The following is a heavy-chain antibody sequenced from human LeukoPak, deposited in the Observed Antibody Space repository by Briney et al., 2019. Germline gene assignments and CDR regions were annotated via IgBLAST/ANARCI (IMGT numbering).Heavy chain of an antibody. V-gene: IGHV4-34*01. CDR1: GGSLSGYY. CDR3: ARRGYDSGSDY. D-gene: IGHD3-10*01. Sequence: PSETLSLTCAVYGGSLSGYYWSWIRQPPGKGLEWIGGINHSGITNYNPSLKSRVTISINTSKNQFSLKVTSVTAADTAVYYCARRGYDSGSDYWGQETLVTVSS. CDR2: INHSGIT. J-gene: IGHJ4*02.